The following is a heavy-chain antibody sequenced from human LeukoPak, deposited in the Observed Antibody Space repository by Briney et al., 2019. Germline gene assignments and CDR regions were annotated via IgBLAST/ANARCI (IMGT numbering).Heavy chain of an antibody. D-gene: IGHD3-10*01. J-gene: IGHJ4*02. CDR3: TTEYGSRIHYYFDY. CDR1: GLTFSDVW. Sequence: GGSLRLSCAASGLTFSDVWMSWVRQTPGKGLEWVGRIQSKGDGGSTDYAAPVKGRFTISRDDSESTVYLQMNSVKTEDTAVYYCTTEYGSRIHYYFDYWGQGTLVTVSS. CDR2: IQSKGDGGST. V-gene: IGHV3-15*01.